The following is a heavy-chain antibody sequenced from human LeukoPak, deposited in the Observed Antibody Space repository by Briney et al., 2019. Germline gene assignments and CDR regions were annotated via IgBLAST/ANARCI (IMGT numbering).Heavy chain of an antibody. Sequence: SETLSLTCTVSGGSISSYYWSWIRQPAGKGLEWIGRIYTSGGTNYNPSLPSRVTMSVDTSQNPFSLKLSSVTAADTAVYYCARDRKYSHQYPYYYGMDGWGQRTTVTVSS. CDR2: IYTSGGT. D-gene: IGHD2-2*01. CDR1: GGSISSYY. V-gene: IGHV4-4*07. CDR3: ARDRKYSHQYPYYYGMDG. J-gene: IGHJ6*02.